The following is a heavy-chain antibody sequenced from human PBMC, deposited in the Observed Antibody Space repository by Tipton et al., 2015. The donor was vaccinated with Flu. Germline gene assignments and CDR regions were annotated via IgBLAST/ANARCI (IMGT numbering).Heavy chain of an antibody. J-gene: IGHJ4*02. CDR3: ARGSGSGTDVTFYF. D-gene: IGHD3-10*01. Sequence: LSCTVSGGSMSSFYWTWIRQPAGKGLEWIGRMYVSGSTKYNPSLESRVTMSVDTSKNQFSLKLSSVTAADTAVYYCARGSGSGTDVTFYFWGQGTLVTVSS. V-gene: IGHV4-4*07. CDR2: MYVSGST. CDR1: GGSMSSFY.